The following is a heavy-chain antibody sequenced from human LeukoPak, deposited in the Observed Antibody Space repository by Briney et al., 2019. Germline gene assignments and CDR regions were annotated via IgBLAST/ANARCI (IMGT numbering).Heavy chain of an antibody. J-gene: IGHJ4*02. CDR3: ARTYCGGDCYIDY. D-gene: IGHD2-21*02. Sequence: SETLSLTCTVSGGSISSGGYYWSWIRQHPGKGLEWIGYIYYSGSTYYNPSLKSRVTISVDTSKNQFSLKLSSVTAADTAVYYCARTYCGGDCYIDYWGQGTLVSVSS. V-gene: IGHV4-31*03. CDR2: IYYSGST. CDR1: GGSISSGGYY.